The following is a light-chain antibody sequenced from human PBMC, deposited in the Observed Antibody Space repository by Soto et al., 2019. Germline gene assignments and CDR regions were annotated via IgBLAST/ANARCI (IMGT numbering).Light chain of an antibody. CDR1: QSLAYSDGNTY. CDR3: MQSLCWPPYT. CDR2: DLS. Sequence: DVVMSQSPLFLPVTLGQPASISCRSSQSLAYSDGNTYLHWFQQRPGQSPRRLIYDLSSRDSGVPDRFRGSGSGTDFTLKISRVQAEDVAAYYCMQSLCWPPYTFGQGTRLEIK. V-gene: IGKV2-30*01. J-gene: IGKJ2*01.